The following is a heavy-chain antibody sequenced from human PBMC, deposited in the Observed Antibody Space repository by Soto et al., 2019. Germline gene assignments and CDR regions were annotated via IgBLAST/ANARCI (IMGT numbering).Heavy chain of an antibody. D-gene: IGHD6-13*01. CDR3: VRDSGAKLSSS. CDR1: GGTFSSYR. J-gene: IGHJ4*02. V-gene: IGHV1-69*13. CDR2: IVPIYRTA. Sequence: VASVKVSCKASGGTFSSYRINWVRQAPGQGLEWVGGIVPIYRTADYAQKFQGRVTITADESARTSYVELRSLKPQDTAVYYCVRDSGAKLSSSWGQGTLVTVSS.